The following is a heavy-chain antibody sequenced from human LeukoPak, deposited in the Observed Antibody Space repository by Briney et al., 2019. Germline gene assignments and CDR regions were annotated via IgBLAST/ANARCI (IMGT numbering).Heavy chain of an antibody. D-gene: IGHD1-26*01. V-gene: IGHV3-48*01. CDR1: GFTFSIYS. Sequence: PGGSLRLSCAASGFTFSIYSMNWVRQAPGKGLEWVSYISSSSSTKYYADSVQGRFTISRDNAKNSLYLQMNSLRAEDTAVYYCARDVIEWEVKKFDFWGQGTLVTVSS. CDR3: ARDVIEWEVKKFDF. J-gene: IGHJ4*02. CDR2: ISSSSSTK.